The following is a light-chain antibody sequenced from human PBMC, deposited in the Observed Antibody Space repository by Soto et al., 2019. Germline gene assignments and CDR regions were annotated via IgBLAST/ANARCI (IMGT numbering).Light chain of an antibody. V-gene: IGLV2-14*01. J-gene: IGLJ1*01. CDR1: SGDVGSYNY. Sequence: QSVLTQPASVSGSPGQSITISCTGTSGDVGSYNYVSWYQQHPGKAPKLMIYDVSNRPSGVSNRFSGSKSGNTASRTISGLQAEDEADYYCSSYTSSSTLDYVFGTGTKLTVL. CDR3: SSYTSSSTLDYV. CDR2: DVS.